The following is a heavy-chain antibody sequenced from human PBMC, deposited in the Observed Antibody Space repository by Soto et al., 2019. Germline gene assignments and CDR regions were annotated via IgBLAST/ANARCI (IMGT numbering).Heavy chain of an antibody. CDR3: ARGLNVYYFDY. CDR1: GYTFTIYS. J-gene: IGHJ4*02. CDR2: INAGNGNT. D-gene: IGHD3-16*01. Sequence: ASLKVSCKASGYTFTIYSMHWVRQAPGQRLEWMGWINAGNGNTKYSQKFQGRVTITRDTSASTAYMELSSLRSEDTAVYYCARGLNVYYFDYWGQGTLVTVSS. V-gene: IGHV1-3*01.